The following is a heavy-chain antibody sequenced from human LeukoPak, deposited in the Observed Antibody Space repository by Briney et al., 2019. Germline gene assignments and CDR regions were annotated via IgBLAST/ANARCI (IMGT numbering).Heavy chain of an antibody. D-gene: IGHD5-24*01. CDR2: INPSGGST. J-gene: IGHJ3*02. CDR3: ARVDEMATIGDAFDI. Sequence: ASVKVSCKASGYTFTSYYMHWVRQAPGQGLEWRGIINPSGGSTSYAQKFQGRVTMTRDTSTSTVYMELSSLRSEDTAAYYCARVDEMATIGDAFDIWGQGTMVTVSS. CDR1: GYTFTSYY. V-gene: IGHV1-46*01.